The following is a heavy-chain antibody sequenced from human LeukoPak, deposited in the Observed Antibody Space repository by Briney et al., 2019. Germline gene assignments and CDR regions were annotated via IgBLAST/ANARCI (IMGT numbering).Heavy chain of an antibody. D-gene: IGHD4-23*01. Sequence: PGGSLRLSCAASGFTFSDHYMDWVRQAPGKGLEWVGRSRNRANSYTTEYAASVKGRFTISRDNTKNSLYLQMNSLDTADTDVYYCTRPRYGGVYYFDYWGQGTLVTVSS. CDR3: TRPRYGGVYYFDY. CDR2: SRNRANSYTT. V-gene: IGHV3-72*01. J-gene: IGHJ4*02. CDR1: GFTFSDHY.